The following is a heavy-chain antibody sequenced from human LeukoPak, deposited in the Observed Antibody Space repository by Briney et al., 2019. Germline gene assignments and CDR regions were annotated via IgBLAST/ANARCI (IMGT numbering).Heavy chain of an antibody. V-gene: IGHV3-74*01. Sequence: GGTLRLSCAASGFTFSRYWMHWVRQAPGKGLGWVSRINGDGSTTSYADSVKGGFTISKDNAKNTLYLQMNSLRAGDTAVYYCATGNYYDSRGYYTFGHWGQGTLVTVSS. CDR1: GFTFSRYW. D-gene: IGHD3-22*01. CDR3: ATGNYYDSRGYYTFGH. J-gene: IGHJ1*01. CDR2: INGDGSTT.